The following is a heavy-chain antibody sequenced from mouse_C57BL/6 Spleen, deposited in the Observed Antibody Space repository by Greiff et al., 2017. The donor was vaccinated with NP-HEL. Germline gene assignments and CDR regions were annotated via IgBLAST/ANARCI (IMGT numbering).Heavy chain of an antibody. Sequence: QVQLQQSGPELVKPGASVKISCKASGYAFSSSWMNWVKQRPGKGLEWIGRIYPGDGDTNYNGKFKGKATLTADKSSSTAYMQLSSLTSEDSAVYFCARSGSPYYYGSPYFDVWGTGTTVTVSS. J-gene: IGHJ1*03. CDR3: ARSGSPYYYGSPYFDV. CDR1: GYAFSSSW. CDR2: IYPGDGDT. V-gene: IGHV1-82*01. D-gene: IGHD1-1*01.